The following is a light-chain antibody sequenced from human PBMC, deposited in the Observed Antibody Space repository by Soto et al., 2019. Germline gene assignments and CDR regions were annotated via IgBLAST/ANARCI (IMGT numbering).Light chain of an antibody. CDR1: QLISSW. V-gene: IGKV1-5*03. Sequence: DIQMTQSPSTLSASVGDSVTITCRASQLISSWLAWYQQKPGKAPKLLIYKASRLERGVPSRFSGSGSGTDFTLTISSLEPEDFAVYYCQQRTNWPATFGQGTRLEIK. CDR2: KAS. CDR3: QQRTNWPAT. J-gene: IGKJ5*01.